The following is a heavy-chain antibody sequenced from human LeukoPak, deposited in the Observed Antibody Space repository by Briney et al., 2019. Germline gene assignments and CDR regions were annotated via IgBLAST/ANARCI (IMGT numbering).Heavy chain of an antibody. CDR1: GFTFSSYA. Sequence: QPGRSLRLSCAASGFTFSSYAMHWVRQAPGKGLEWVAVISYDGSNKYYADSVKGRFTISRDNSKNTLYLQMNSLRAEDTAVYYCAREGRPVLGYCSGGSCYHGFDYWGQGTLVTVSS. V-gene: IGHV3-30*04. CDR3: AREGRPVLGYCSGGSCYHGFDY. D-gene: IGHD2-15*01. J-gene: IGHJ4*02. CDR2: ISYDGSNK.